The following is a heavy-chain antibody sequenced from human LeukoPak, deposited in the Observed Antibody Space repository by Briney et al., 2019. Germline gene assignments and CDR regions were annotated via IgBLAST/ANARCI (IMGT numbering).Heavy chain of an antibody. V-gene: IGHV3-23*01. CDR1: GFTFSSYA. D-gene: IGHD2-21*02. CDR2: ISGSGGST. Sequence: GGSLRLSCAACGFTFSSYAMSWVRQAPGKGLEWVSAISGSGGSTYYADSVKGRFTISRDNSKNTLYLQMNSLRAEDTAVYYCATMLNMAAYCGGDCYYDYWGQGTLVTVSS. J-gene: IGHJ4*02. CDR3: ATMLNMAAYCGGDCYYDY.